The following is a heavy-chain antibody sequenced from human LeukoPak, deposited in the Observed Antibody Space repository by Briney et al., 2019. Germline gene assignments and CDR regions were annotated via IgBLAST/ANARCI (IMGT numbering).Heavy chain of an antibody. CDR2: IPYDGSNK. CDR3: AKAGLERHTES. CDR1: GFTFSSYG. Sequence: SGGSLRLSCAASGFTFSSYGMHWVRRAPGKGLEWVAFIPYDGSNKYYADSVKGRFTISRDNSKNTLYRQMNSLRAENTVLCYCAKAGLERHTESWGAGTPVTVSS. J-gene: IGHJ5*01. V-gene: IGHV3-30*02.